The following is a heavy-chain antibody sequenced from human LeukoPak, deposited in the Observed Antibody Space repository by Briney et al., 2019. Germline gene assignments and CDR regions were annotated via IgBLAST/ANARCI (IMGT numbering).Heavy chain of an antibody. V-gene: IGHV3-30*02. Sequence: GGSLRLSCAASGFTFSSYGMHWVRQAPGKGLEWVAFIRYDGSNKYYADSVKGRFTISRDNSKNTLYLQMNSLRAEDTAVYYCAKWGTAMVTHYYYYYMDVWGKGTTVTISS. CDR1: GFTFSSYG. D-gene: IGHD5-18*01. CDR2: IRYDGSNK. CDR3: AKWGTAMVTHYYYYYMDV. J-gene: IGHJ6*03.